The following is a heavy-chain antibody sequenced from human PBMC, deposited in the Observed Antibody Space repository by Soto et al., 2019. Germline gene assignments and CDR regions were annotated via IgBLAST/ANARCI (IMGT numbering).Heavy chain of an antibody. J-gene: IGHJ3*01. CDR2: ISGGGSST. V-gene: IGHV3-23*01. Sequence: GGSLRLSCAASGFTFNSYAMRWVRQAPGKGLEWVSGISGGGSSTYYADSVKGRFTTSRDNSKNTLYLQMNSLRAEDTAVYFCARDYALSVVEPVDVWGQGTMVTVSS. CDR3: ARDYALSVVEPVDV. D-gene: IGHD2-15*01. CDR1: GFTFNSYA.